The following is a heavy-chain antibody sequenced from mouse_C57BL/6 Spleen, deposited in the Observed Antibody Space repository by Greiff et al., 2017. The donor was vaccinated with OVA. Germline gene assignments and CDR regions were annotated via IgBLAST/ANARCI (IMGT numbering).Heavy chain of an antibody. CDR1: GFSLSTFGMG. V-gene: IGHV8-8*01. D-gene: IGHD1-1*01. CDR2: IWWDDDK. J-gene: IGHJ1*03. CDR3: ARSSYYYGSSNWYFDV. Sequence: QVTLKVSGPGILQPSQTLSLTCSFSGFSLSTFGMGVGWIRQPSGKGLEWLAHIWWDDDKYYNPALKSRLTISKDTSKNQVFLKIANVDTADTATYYCARSSYYYGSSNWYFDVWGTGTTVTVSS.